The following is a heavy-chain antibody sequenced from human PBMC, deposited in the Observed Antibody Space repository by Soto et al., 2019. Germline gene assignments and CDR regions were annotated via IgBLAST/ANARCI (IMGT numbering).Heavy chain of an antibody. J-gene: IGHJ6*02. D-gene: IGHD2-2*01. Sequence: ASAAISSQASRGTFTSYPMHWVRRAPGQRGEWMGWNNAGNGNTKYSQKFQGRVTITRDTSASTAYMELSSLRSEDTAVYYCARDPLFLGYCISTSCPDDGMDVWGQGTTVTVSS. V-gene: IGHV1-3*01. CDR3: ARDPLFLGYCISTSCPDDGMDV. CDR1: RGTFTSYP. CDR2: NNAGNGNT.